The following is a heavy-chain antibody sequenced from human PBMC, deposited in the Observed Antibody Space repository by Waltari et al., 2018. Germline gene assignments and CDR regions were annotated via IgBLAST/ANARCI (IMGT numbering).Heavy chain of an antibody. J-gene: IGHJ4*02. D-gene: IGHD2-21*02. CDR3: ARSLGDPDYFDY. V-gene: IGHV4-39*01. CDR1: GRSITSRNYY. Sequence: QLQLQESGPGLVKPSETLYRTCPVSGRSITSRNYYWGWIRQPPGKGLEWIGSIYYGGSTYYNPSLKSRVTISVDTSKNQFSLKLSSVTAADTAFYYCARSLGDPDYFDYWGQGTLVTVSS. CDR2: IYYGGST.